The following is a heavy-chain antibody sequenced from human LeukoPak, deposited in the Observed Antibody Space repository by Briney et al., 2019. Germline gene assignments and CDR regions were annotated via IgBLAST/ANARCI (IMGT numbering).Heavy chain of an antibody. D-gene: IGHD2-2*01. V-gene: IGHV1-46*01. CDR3: ARDSPVVPAAIFYYYYGMDV. J-gene: IGHJ6*02. CDR2: INPSGGST. Sequence: ASVKVSCKASGYTFTCYYMHWVRQAPGQGLEWMGIINPSGGSTSYAQKFQGRVTMTRDTSTSTVYMELSSLRSEDTAVYYCARDSPVVPAAIFYYYYGMDVWGQGTTVTVSS. CDR1: GYTFTCYY.